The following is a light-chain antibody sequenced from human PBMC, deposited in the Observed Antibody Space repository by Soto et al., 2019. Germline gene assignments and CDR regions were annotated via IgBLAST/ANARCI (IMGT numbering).Light chain of an antibody. V-gene: IGLV1-47*01. CDR1: SSNIGSNY. CDR3: AAWDDSLSAYVV. J-gene: IGLJ2*01. Sequence: QSVLTQPPSASGTPGQRVTISCSGSSSNIGSNYVYWYQQFPGTAPKLLIYRNNQRPSAVPDRFSGSKSGTSASLAISGLRSEDEADYYCAAWDDSLSAYVVFGGGTKLTVL. CDR2: RNN.